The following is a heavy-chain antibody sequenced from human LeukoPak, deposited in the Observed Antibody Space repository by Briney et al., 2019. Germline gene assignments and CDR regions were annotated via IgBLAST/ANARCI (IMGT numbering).Heavy chain of an antibody. J-gene: IGHJ4*02. CDR2: INSDGSGT. CDR1: GFTFSRYW. D-gene: IGHD4-17*01. Sequence: PGGSLRLSCAASGFTFSRYWMHWVRQAPGKGLVWVSRINSDGSGTSNADSVKGRFTISRDNAKNTLYLQMNSLRAEDTAVHYCARDRDGDLDYWGQGTLVTVSS. V-gene: IGHV3-74*01. CDR3: ARDRDGDLDY.